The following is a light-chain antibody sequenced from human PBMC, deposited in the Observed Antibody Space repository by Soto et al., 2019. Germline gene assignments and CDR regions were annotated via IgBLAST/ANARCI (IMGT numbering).Light chain of an antibody. Sequence: EIVMTQSPATLSVSPGETATLSSRASQSVSNNVAWYQQKPGQAPRLLIYGASTRAPGIPARFSGSGSGTEFTLIISSLQSEDFAVYYCQHYNNWPPWTFGQGTKVDIK. J-gene: IGKJ1*01. CDR2: GAS. CDR1: QSVSNN. CDR3: QHYNNWPPWT. V-gene: IGKV3-15*01.